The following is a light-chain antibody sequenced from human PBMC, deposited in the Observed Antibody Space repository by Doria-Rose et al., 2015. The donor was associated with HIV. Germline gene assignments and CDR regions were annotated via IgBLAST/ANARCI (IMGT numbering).Light chain of an antibody. V-gene: IGKV3-20*01. Sequence: QHKPGQAPSLLIYVASSRAADLPDRFSASGSGTDFTLTISGLEPEDVAVYFCQQYGDSPPTFGQGTKMEIK. CDR3: QQYGDSPPT. J-gene: IGKJ1*01. CDR2: VAS.